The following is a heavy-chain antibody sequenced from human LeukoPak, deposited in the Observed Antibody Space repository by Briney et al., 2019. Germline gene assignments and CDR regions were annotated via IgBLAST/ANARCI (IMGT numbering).Heavy chain of an antibody. CDR2: ISYDGSNK. CDR1: GFTFSSYA. J-gene: IGHJ4*02. CDR3: TTDWFDY. V-gene: IGHV3-30*04. Sequence: PGRSLRLSCAASGFTFSSYAMHWVRQAPGKGLEWVAVISYDGSNKYYADSVKGRFTISRDNSKNTLYLQMNSLKTEDTAVYYCTTDWFDYWGQGTLVTVSS.